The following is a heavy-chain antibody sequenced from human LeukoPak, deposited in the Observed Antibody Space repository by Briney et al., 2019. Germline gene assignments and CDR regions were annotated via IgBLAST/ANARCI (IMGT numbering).Heavy chain of an antibody. CDR2: IYYSGHT. Sequence: PSETLSLTCTVSGDSLSSSSYYWGWIRQPPGKGLEWIGSIYYSGHTYYNPSLKSRVTISIDTSKTQFFLNLISVTAADTAVYYCARHASGSYNNFQHWGQGTLVTVSS. J-gene: IGHJ1*01. CDR1: GDSLSSSSYY. D-gene: IGHD1-26*01. CDR3: ARHASGSYNNFQH. V-gene: IGHV4-39*01.